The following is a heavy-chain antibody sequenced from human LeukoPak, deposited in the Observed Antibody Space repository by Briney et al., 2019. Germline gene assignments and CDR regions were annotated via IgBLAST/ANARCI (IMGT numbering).Heavy chain of an antibody. CDR1: GGSISSSTYY. Sequence: SETLSLTCSVSGGSISSSTYYWGWIRQPPGKGLEWIGSIYHSGSTYYNPSLKSRVTISVDTSKNQFSLKLSSVTAADTAVYYCARGDGYNPSYYFDLWGRGTLVTVSS. CDR2: IYHSGST. CDR3: ARGDGYNPSYYFDL. J-gene: IGHJ2*01. V-gene: IGHV4-39*01. D-gene: IGHD5-24*01.